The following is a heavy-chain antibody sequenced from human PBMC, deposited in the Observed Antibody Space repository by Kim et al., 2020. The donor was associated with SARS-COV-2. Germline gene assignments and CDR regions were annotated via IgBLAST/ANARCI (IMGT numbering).Heavy chain of an antibody. CDR1: GFTFSSYA. CDR3: ARDSSGSYN. J-gene: IGHJ4*02. CDR2: ISYDGSNK. Sequence: GGSLRLSCAASGFTFSSYAMHWVRQAPGKGLEWVAVISYDGSNKYYADSVKGRFTISRDNSKNTLYLQMNSLRAEDTAVYYCARDSSGSYNWGQGTLVTVSS. V-gene: IGHV3-30-3*01. D-gene: IGHD3-10*01.